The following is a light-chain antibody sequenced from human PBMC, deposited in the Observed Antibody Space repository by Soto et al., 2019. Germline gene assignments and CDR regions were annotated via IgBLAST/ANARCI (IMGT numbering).Light chain of an antibody. CDR3: QQYGSSPLT. V-gene: IGKV3-11*01. CDR2: DAS. Sequence: EIVLTQSPATLSLSPGERATLSCRASQSVGSYLAWYQQKPGQAPRLLIYDASNRATGIPARFSGSGSGTDFTLTISRLEPEDFAVYYCQQYGSSPLTFGGGTTVEIE. J-gene: IGKJ4*01. CDR1: QSVGSY.